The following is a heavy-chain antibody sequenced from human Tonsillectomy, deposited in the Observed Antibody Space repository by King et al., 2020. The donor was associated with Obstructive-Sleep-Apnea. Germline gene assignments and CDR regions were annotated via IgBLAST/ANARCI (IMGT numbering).Heavy chain of an antibody. J-gene: IGHJ4*02. Sequence: VQLQESGPGLVKPSETLSLTCTVSGGSISTYSWNWIRQPAGKGLEWIGRIYTSGSTNYNPSLKSRVTMSLDTSKNQFSLKRRSVTAADTAVFYCAGGGYDSSGYLNYWGQGTLVTVSS. D-gene: IGHD3-22*01. CDR3: AGGGYDSSGYLNY. V-gene: IGHV4-4*07. CDR2: IYTSGST. CDR1: GGSISTYS.